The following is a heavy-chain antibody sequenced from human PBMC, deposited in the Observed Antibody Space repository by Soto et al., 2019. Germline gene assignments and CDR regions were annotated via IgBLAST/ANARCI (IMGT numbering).Heavy chain of an antibody. V-gene: IGHV3-15*01. CDR2: IKSKTDGGTT. CDR3: TGPTVTLVAFDI. Sequence: GGSLRLSCAASGFTFSNAWMSWVRQAPGKGLEWVGRIKSKTDGGTTDYAAPVKGRFTISRDDSKNTLYLQMNSLKTEDTAVYYCTGPTVTLVAFDIWGQGTMVTVSS. D-gene: IGHD4-17*01. J-gene: IGHJ3*02. CDR1: GFTFSNAW.